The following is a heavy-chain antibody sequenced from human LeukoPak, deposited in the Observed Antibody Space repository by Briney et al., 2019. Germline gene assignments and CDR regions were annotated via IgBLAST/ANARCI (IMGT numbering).Heavy chain of an antibody. J-gene: IGHJ5*02. Sequence: GGSLRLSCAASGFPLSSYAMSWVRQASGKGLEWVSATSSSDPGTYYANSVKGRFTISRDNSNNTLYLQMNSLRAEDTAIYYCARVVPRRYYDQPSNKFDPWGQGTLVTVSS. CDR3: ARVVPRRYYDQPSNKFDP. CDR1: GFPLSSYA. V-gene: IGHV3-23*01. D-gene: IGHD3-22*01. CDR2: TSSSDPGT.